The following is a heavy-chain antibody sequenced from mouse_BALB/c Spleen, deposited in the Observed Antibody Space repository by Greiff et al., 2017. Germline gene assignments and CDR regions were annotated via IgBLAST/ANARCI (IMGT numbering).Heavy chain of an antibody. CDR2: IRNKANGYTT. Sequence: DVMLVESGGGLVQPGGSLRLSCATSGFTFTDYYMSWVRQPPGKALEWLGFIRNKANGYTTEYSASVKGRFTISRDNSQSILYLQMNTLRAEDSATYYCARGSYFDYWGQGTTLTVSS. J-gene: IGHJ2*01. CDR3: ARGSYFDY. V-gene: IGHV7-3*02. CDR1: GFTFTDYY.